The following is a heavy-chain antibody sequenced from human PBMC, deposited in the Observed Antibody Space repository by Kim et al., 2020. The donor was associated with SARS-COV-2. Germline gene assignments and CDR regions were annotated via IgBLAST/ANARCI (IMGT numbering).Heavy chain of an antibody. J-gene: IGHJ4*02. V-gene: IGHV3-33*01. CDR1: GFTFSSYG. CDR3: AREGAYSSGPSGFDY. Sequence: GGSLRPSCAASGFTFSSYGMHWVRQAPGKGLEWVAVIWYDGSNKYYADSVKGRFTISRDNSKNTLYLQMNSLRAEDTAVYYCAREGAYSSGPSGFDYWGQGTLVTVSS. CDR2: IWYDGSNK. D-gene: IGHD6-19*01.